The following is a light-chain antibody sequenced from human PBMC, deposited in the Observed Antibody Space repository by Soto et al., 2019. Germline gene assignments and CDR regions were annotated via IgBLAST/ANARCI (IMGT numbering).Light chain of an antibody. CDR3: HQYNSYPIT. Sequence: DIQMTQSPSTLSASVGDRVTITCRASQSISSWLAWYQQKPGKAPKFLIYDASSLESGVPSRFSGSGSGTEFTLPIRSLQPDDFATYYCHQYNSYPITFGPGTKVDVK. CDR2: DAS. V-gene: IGKV1-5*01. CDR1: QSISSW. J-gene: IGKJ3*01.